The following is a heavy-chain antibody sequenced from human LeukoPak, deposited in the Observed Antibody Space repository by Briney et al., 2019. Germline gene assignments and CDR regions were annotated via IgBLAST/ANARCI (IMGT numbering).Heavy chain of an antibody. D-gene: IGHD2-15*01. V-gene: IGHV3-7*01. CDR2: INQDGSEK. CDR1: GFTFSSYW. J-gene: IGHJ5*02. Sequence: GGSLRLSCAASGFTFSSYWMSWVRQAPGKGLEWVANINQDGSEKYYVDSVKGRFTISRDNAKNSLYLQMNSLRAEDTAVYYCAREGCSGGSCYHNWFDPWGQGALVTVSS. CDR3: AREGCSGGSCYHNWFDP.